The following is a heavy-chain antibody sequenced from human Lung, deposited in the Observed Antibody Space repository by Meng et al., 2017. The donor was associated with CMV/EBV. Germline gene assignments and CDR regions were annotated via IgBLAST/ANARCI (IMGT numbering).Heavy chain of an antibody. CDR1: GFTFSSYW. J-gene: IGHJ5*02. CDR3: ARGEDIVVENWFDP. Sequence: GGSLRLXXAASGFTFSSYWMHWVRQAPGKGLVWVSRINSDGSSTSYADSVKGRFSISRDNAKNTLYLQMNSLRAEDTAVYYCARGEDIVVENWFDPWGQGTXVTVSS. CDR2: INSDGSST. V-gene: IGHV3-74*01. D-gene: IGHD2-15*01.